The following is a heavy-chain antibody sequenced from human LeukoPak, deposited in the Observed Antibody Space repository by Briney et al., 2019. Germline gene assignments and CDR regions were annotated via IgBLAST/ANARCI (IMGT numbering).Heavy chain of an antibody. Sequence: SVKVSCKASGGTFSSYAISWVRQAPGQGLEWMGRIIPILGIANYAQKFQGRVTITADKSTSTAYMELSSLRSEDTAVYYCARNSGYCSGGSCYYLDYWGQGTLVTVSS. CDR2: IIPILGIA. D-gene: IGHD2-15*01. V-gene: IGHV1-69*04. J-gene: IGHJ4*02. CDR1: GGTFSSYA. CDR3: ARNSGYCSGGSCYYLDY.